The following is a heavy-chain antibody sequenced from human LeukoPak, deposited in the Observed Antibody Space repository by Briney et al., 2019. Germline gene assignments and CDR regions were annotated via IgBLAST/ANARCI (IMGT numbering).Heavy chain of an antibody. J-gene: IGHJ4*02. D-gene: IGHD3-22*01. CDR2: ISGSGGTA. Sequence: GGSLRLSCAASGFTFSSLHMTWVRQAPGKGLEWVSAISGSGGTAYYADSVKGRFTISRDNSKNTLYLQMNSLRAEDTAVYYCAKKGYYDGSGYYMYYFDHWGQGTLVTVSS. V-gene: IGHV3-23*01. CDR1: GFTFSSLH. CDR3: AKKGYYDGSGYYMYYFDH.